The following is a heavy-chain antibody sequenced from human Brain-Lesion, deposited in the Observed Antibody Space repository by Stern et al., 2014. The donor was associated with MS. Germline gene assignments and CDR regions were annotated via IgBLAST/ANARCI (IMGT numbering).Heavy chain of an antibody. Sequence: QVQLQESGPGLVKPSQTLSLTCTVSGGSISSGSDHWSWIRQPVGKGLEWIGRIHPSGSAFYTPSLKSRVTLSTNTPMNHSSLEQNSATAADTAIYYCASGYRIFDYWGQGILVTVSS. CDR1: GGSISSGSDH. CDR2: IHPSGSA. J-gene: IGHJ4*02. CDR3: ASGYRIFDY. D-gene: IGHD5-18*01. V-gene: IGHV4-61*02.